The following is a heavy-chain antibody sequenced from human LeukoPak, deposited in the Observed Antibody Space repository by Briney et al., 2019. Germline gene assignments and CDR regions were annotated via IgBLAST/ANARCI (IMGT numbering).Heavy chain of an antibody. V-gene: IGHV1-18*01. Sequence: ASVKVSCKASGYTFTSYGISWVRQAPGQGLEWMGWISAYNGNTNYAQKLQGRVTMTTDTSTSTAYMELRSLRSDDTAVYYCARVQYYDFWSGYFRNWFDPWGQGTLVTVSS. CDR1: GYTFTSYG. J-gene: IGHJ5*02. D-gene: IGHD3-3*01. CDR2: ISAYNGNT. CDR3: ARVQYYDFWSGYFRNWFDP.